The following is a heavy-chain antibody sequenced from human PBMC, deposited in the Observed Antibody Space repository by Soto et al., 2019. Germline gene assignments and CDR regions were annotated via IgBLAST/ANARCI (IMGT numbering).Heavy chain of an antibody. V-gene: IGHV3-30-3*01. D-gene: IGHD2-15*01. CDR3: ARDAAEDRYCSGGSCPMNHPIDY. J-gene: IGHJ4*02. CDR2: ISYDGSNK. CDR1: GFTFSSYA. Sequence: GGSLRLSCAASGFTFSSYAMHWVRQAPGKGLQWVAVISYDGSNKYYADSVKGRFTISRDNSKNTLYLQMNSLRAEDTAVYYCARDAAEDRYCSGGSCPMNHPIDYWGQGTLVTVSS.